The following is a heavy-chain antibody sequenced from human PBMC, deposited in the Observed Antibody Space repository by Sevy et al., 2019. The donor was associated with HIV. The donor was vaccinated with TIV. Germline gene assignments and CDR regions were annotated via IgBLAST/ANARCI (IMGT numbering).Heavy chain of an antibody. J-gene: IGHJ5*02. CDR3: ITGSLGDPTAA. Sequence: GGCLRLSCAASGLYFSNAWMSWVRQAPGKGLEWVGRVKSKTDGETTEYGAPVKDRFTISRDDSKRTVFLQMNSLKIDDTGVYYCITGSLGDPTAAWGQGTLVTVSS. V-gene: IGHV3-15*01. CDR1: GLYFSNAW. D-gene: IGHD2-21*02. CDR2: VKSKTDGETT.